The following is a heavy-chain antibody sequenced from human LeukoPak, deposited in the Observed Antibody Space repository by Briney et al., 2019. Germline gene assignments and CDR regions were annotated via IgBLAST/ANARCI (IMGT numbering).Heavy chain of an antibody. CDR2: INHSGST. V-gene: IGHV4-34*01. CDR1: GGSFSGYY. J-gene: IGHJ4*02. Sequence: PSEALSLTCAVYGGSFSGYYWSWIRQPPGKGLEWIGEINHSGSTNYNPSLKSRVTISVDTSKNQFSLKLSSVTAADTAVYYCARAGDCSSTSCYPTADFDYWGRGTLVTVSS. D-gene: IGHD2-2*01. CDR3: ARAGDCSSTSCYPTADFDY.